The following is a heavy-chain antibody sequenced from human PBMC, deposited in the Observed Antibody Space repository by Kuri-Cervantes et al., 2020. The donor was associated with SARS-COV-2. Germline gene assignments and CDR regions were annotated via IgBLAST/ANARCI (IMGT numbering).Heavy chain of an antibody. CDR3: AREAVLPSDAFDI. CDR2: ISWNSGSI. V-gene: IGHV3-9*01. D-gene: IGHD2-8*02. Sequence: GGSLRLSCAASGFTFDDYAMHWVRQAPGKGLEWVSGISWNSGSIGYADSVKGRFTISRDNSKNTLYLQMNSLRAEDTAVYYCAREAVLPSDAFDIWGQGTMVTVSS. CDR1: GFTFDDYA. J-gene: IGHJ3*02.